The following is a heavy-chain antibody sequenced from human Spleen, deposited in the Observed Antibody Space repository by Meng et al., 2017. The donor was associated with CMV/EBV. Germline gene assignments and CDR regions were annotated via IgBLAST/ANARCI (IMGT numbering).Heavy chain of an antibody. CDR2: YKYYEGA. D-gene: IGHD1-26*01. J-gene: IGHJ6*02. CDR1: GGSLSDYF. CDR3: ARAFSGSYSYYYYYGMDV. V-gene: IGHV4-34*01. Sequence: SETLSLTCAVYGGSLSDYFWSWIRQAPGKGLEWIGEYKYYEGANYNPSLRSRVTMSIDTSKNQFSLKLSSVTAADTAVYYCARAFSGSYSYYYYYGMDVWGQGTTVTVSS.